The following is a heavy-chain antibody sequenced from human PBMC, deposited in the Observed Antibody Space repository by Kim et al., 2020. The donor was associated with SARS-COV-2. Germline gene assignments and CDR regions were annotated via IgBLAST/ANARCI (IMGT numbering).Heavy chain of an antibody. Sequence: SETLSLTCTVSGGSITGYYWSWLRQPPGKGLEWIGYVYSSGSTNYNPSLKSRVTISVDTSKNQFSLRLSSVTTADTAVYYCARGAGGKWLQSTDYWGQGTLVTVSS. CDR2: VYSSGST. D-gene: IGHD5-12*01. CDR3: ARGAGGKWLQSTDY. J-gene: IGHJ4*02. V-gene: IGHV4-59*13. CDR1: GGSITGYY.